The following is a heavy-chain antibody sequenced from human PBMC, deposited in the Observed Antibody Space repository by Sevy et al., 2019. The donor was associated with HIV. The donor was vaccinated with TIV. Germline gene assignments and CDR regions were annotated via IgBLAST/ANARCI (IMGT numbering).Heavy chain of an antibody. D-gene: IGHD3-22*01. J-gene: IGHJ4*02. CDR2: IKQDMSEK. CDR1: GFTFSSYW. V-gene: IGHV3-7*01. Sequence: GSLRLSCAASGFTFSSYWMTWVRQAPGKGLEWVANIKQDMSEKYYTDSVKGRLTISRDNARNSLYLQMESLRAEDKAVYYCARAQQVTMLVVLGGLYFDFWGQGTLVTVSS. CDR3: ARAQQVTMLVVLGGLYFDF.